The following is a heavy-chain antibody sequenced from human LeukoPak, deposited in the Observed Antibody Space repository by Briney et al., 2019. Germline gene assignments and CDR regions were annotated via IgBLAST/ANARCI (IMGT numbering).Heavy chain of an antibody. CDR2: LNHRESI. V-gene: IGHV4-34*01. CDR1: GGSFSGYY. J-gene: IGHJ4*02. CDR3: ARGISCTNGVCHDY. Sequence: KTSETLSLTCSVYGGSFSGYYWSWIRQPPGKGLEWIGVLNHRESIVYNPSLKSRVIISIDTSNNQFSLKLSSVTAADTAVYYCARGISCTNGVCHDYWGQGTLVTVSS. D-gene: IGHD2-8*01.